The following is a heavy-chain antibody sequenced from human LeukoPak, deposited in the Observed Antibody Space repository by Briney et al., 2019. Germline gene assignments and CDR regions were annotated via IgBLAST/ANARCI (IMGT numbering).Heavy chain of an antibody. V-gene: IGHV3-30*02. CDR3: ARDLIFGVVTGSLYMDV. CDR1: GFTFSSYG. CDR2: IRYDGSNK. Sequence: PGGSLRLSCAASGFTFSSYGMHWVRQAPGKGLEWVAFIRYDGSNKYYADSVKGRFTISRDNAKNSLYLQMNSLRAEDTAVYYCARDLIFGVVTGSLYMDVWGKGTTVTVSS. D-gene: IGHD3-3*01. J-gene: IGHJ6*03.